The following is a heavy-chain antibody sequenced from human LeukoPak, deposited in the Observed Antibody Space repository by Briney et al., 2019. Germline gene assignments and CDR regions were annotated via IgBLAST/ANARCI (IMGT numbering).Heavy chain of an antibody. J-gene: IGHJ4*02. CDR1: GFSFSIYW. CDR2: IMHDGSEK. D-gene: IGHD6-13*01. CDR3: ARVGTAEGTLEDY. Sequence: GGSLRLSCAASGFSFSIYWMSWVRQPPGKGLEWVANIMHDGSEKNYVDSVKGRFTISRDNTKNSLYLQMNSLRVEDTAVYYCARVGTAEGTLEDYWGQGTPVTVSS. V-gene: IGHV3-7*01.